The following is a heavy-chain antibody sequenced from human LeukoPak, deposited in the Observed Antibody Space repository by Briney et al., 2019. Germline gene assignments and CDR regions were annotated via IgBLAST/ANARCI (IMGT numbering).Heavy chain of an antibody. V-gene: IGHV1-2*02. CDR2: INPNSGGT. Sequence: ASVKVSCKSSGYTITDYFMHWVRQAPGQGLEWMGWINPNSGGTNYAQRFQGRVTMTTDTSTSTAYMELRSLRSDDTAVYYCARDYSRYCSSTSCHPGYWGQGTLVTVSS. CDR1: GYTITDYF. J-gene: IGHJ4*02. D-gene: IGHD2-2*01. CDR3: ARDYSRYCSSTSCHPGY.